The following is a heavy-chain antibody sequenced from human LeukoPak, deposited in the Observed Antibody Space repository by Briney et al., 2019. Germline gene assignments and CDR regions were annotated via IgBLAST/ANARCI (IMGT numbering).Heavy chain of an antibody. D-gene: IGHD6-13*01. V-gene: IGHV4-34*01. J-gene: IGHJ4*02. CDR1: GGFFSGYY. Sequence: PSETLSLTCAVYGGFFSGYYWSWIRQPPGKGLEWIGEINHSGSTNYNPSLKSRVTISVDTSKNQFSLKLSSVTAADTAVYYCARSGRIAAVLGYWGQGTLVTVSS. CDR2: INHSGST. CDR3: ARSGRIAAVLGY.